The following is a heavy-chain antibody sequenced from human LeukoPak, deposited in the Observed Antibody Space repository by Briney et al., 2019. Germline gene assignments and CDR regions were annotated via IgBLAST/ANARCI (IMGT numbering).Heavy chain of an antibody. CDR1: GFTFSSYE. V-gene: IGHV3-48*03. CDR3: AELGITMIGGV. Sequence: PGGSLRLSCAASGFTFSSYEMNWVHQAPGKGLEWVSYISSSGSTIYYADSVKGRFTISRDNAKNSLYLRMNSLRAEDTAVYYCAELGITMIGGVWGKGTTVTISS. CDR2: ISSSGSTI. D-gene: IGHD3-10*02. J-gene: IGHJ6*04.